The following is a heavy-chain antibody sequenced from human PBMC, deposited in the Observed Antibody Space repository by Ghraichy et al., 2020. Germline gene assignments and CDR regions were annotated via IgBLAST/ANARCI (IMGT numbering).Heavy chain of an antibody. CDR1: GGSISSSSYY. CDR3: ASTPMITFGGVLAI. J-gene: IGHJ3*02. Sequence: SETLSLTCTVSGGSISSSSYYWGWIRQPPGKGLEWIGSIYYSGSTYYNPSLKSRVTISVDTSKNQFSLKLSSVTAADTAVYYCASTPMITFGGVLAIWGQGKMVPVSS. CDR2: IYYSGST. D-gene: IGHD3-16*02. V-gene: IGHV4-39*01.